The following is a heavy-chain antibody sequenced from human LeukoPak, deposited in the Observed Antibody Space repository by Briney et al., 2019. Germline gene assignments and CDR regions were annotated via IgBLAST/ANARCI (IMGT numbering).Heavy chain of an antibody. Sequence: GGSLRLSYAAFEFTFINYAMSWVRQAPGKGLEWVSIISGGGGSTNYADSVKGRFTISRDNSKNTLYLQMNSLRAEDTAVYYCTKGYCDSTSCYYFDYWGQGTLVTVSS. CDR2: ISGGGGST. J-gene: IGHJ4*02. V-gene: IGHV3-23*01. CDR1: EFTFINYA. CDR3: TKGYCDSTSCYYFDY. D-gene: IGHD2-2*01.